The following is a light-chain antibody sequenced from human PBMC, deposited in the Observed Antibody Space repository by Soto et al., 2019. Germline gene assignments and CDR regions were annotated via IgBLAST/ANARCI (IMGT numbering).Light chain of an antibody. J-gene: IGKJ2*01. V-gene: IGKV3-15*01. CDR2: GAS. CDR3: QQYHNWPPYT. Sequence: EIVMTQSPATLSVSQGERATLSCRASQSVRRNLAWYQQNPGQAPRLLIYGASTRSTASPTRFSVSGSGTEITRTISRLQSEDFAVYYCQQYHNWPPYTFGHRTKLEIK. CDR1: QSVRRN.